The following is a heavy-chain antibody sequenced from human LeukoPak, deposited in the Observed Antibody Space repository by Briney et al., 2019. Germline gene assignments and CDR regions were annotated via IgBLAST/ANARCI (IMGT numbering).Heavy chain of an antibody. CDR3: ARSISGLGD. CDR1: GDSLSSNSAA. Sequence: SQTLSLTCALSGDSLSSNSAAWNWLRQSPSRGLEWLGRTYYRSKWYNDYAVSVKGRITISADTSKNQFSLQLNSVTPEDTAVYYCARSISGLGDWGQGTRVTVSS. J-gene: IGHJ4*02. D-gene: IGHD3-10*01. V-gene: IGHV6-1*01. CDR2: TYYRSKWYN.